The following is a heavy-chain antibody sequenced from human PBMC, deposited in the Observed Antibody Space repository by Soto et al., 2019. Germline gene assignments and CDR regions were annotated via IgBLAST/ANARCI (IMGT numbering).Heavy chain of an antibody. Sequence: SLRLSCAASGFTFSSYGMHWVRQAPGKGLEWVAVIWYDGSNKYYADSVKGRFTISRDNSKNTLYLQMNSLRAEDTAVYYCARDVGATGGMDVWGQGTTVTVSS. D-gene: IGHD1-26*01. V-gene: IGHV3-33*01. CDR3: ARDVGATGGMDV. J-gene: IGHJ6*02. CDR1: GFTFSSYG. CDR2: IWYDGSNK.